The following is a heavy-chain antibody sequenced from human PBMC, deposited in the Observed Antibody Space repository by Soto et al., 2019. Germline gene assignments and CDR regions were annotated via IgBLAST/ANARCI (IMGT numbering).Heavy chain of an antibody. CDR1: GFTFSSYS. CDR3: ARDFGKNYYYGMDV. V-gene: IGHV3-21*01. D-gene: IGHD3-3*01. CDR2: ISSSSSYI. J-gene: IGHJ6*02. Sequence: GGSLSLSCAASGFTFSSYSMNWVRQAPGKGLEWVSSISSSSSYIYYADSVKGRFTISRDNAKNSLYLQMNSLRAEDTAVYYCARDFGKNYYYGMDVWGQGTTVTVSS.